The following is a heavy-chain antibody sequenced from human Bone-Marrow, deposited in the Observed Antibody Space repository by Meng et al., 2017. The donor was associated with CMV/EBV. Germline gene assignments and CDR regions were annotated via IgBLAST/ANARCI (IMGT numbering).Heavy chain of an antibody. J-gene: IGHJ6*02. V-gene: IGHV1-8*01. CDR1: GYTFTSYD. Sequence: ASVKVSCKASGYTFTSYDINWVRQATGQGLEWMGWMNPNSGNTGYAQKFQGRVTMTRNTSISTAYMELSSLRSEDTAVYYCAREVAANYYYYGMDVWGQGTTVTVAS. D-gene: IGHD6-19*01. CDR3: AREVAANYYYYGMDV. CDR2: MNPNSGNT.